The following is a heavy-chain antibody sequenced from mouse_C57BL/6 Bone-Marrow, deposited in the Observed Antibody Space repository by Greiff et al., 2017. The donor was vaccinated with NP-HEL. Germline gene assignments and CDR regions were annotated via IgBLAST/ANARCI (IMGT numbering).Heavy chain of an antibody. J-gene: IGHJ4*01. D-gene: IGHD1-1*01. CDR1: GYTFTSYW. Sequence: QVQLKQPGAELVKPGASVKLSCKASGYTFTSYWMHWVKQRPGQGLEWIGMIHPNSGSTNYNEKFKSKATLTVDKSSSTAYMQLSSLTSEDSAVYYCARGPYYYGSSSYAMDYWGQGTSVTVSS. V-gene: IGHV1-64*01. CDR3: ARGPYYYGSSSYAMDY. CDR2: IHPNSGST.